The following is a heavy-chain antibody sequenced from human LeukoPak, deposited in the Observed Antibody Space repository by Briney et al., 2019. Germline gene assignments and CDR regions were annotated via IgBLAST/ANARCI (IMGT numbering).Heavy chain of an antibody. CDR2: INPNSGGT. V-gene: IGHV1-2*02. CDR3: ARDLPYGSGSYISGPDY. CDR1: GYTFTGYY. J-gene: IGHJ4*02. Sequence: GASVKVSCKASGYTFTGYYMHWVRQAPGQGLEWMGWINPNSGGTNYAQKFQGRVTMTRDTSISTAYMELSRLRSDDTAVYYCARDLPYGSGSYISGPDYWGQGTLVTVSS. D-gene: IGHD3-10*01.